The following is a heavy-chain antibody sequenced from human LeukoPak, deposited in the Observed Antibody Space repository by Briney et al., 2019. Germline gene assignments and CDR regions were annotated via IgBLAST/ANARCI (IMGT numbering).Heavy chain of an antibody. Sequence: ASVKVSCKASGYTFTGYYMHWVRQAPGQGLEWMGWINPNSGGTNYAQKFQGRVTMTRDTSISTAYMELSRLRSDGTAVYYCARASDLEWLSDYWSQGTLVTVSS. D-gene: IGHD3-3*01. V-gene: IGHV1-2*02. CDR2: INPNSGGT. J-gene: IGHJ4*02. CDR3: ARASDLEWLSDY. CDR1: GYTFTGYY.